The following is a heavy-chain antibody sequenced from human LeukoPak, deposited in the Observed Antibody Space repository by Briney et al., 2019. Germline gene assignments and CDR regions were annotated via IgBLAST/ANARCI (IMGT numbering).Heavy chain of an antibody. Sequence: ASVKVSCKASGGTFSIYAISWVRQAPGQGLEWMGGIIPIFGTANYAQKFQGRVTITADESTSTAYMELSSLRSEGTAVYYCARDPAVARGYSYGYFDYWGQGTLVTVSS. D-gene: IGHD5-18*01. CDR3: ARDPAVARGYSYGYFDY. CDR1: GGTFSIYA. CDR2: IIPIFGTA. J-gene: IGHJ4*02. V-gene: IGHV1-69*13.